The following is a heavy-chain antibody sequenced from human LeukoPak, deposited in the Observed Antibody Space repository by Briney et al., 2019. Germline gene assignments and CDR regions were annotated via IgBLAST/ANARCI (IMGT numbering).Heavy chain of an antibody. CDR2: VNPNSGNT. J-gene: IGHJ4*02. V-gene: IGHV1-8*03. CDR3: AREDYYDSGSNDY. Sequence: ASVKVSCKASGYSFSRYDINWVRQATGQGLEWMGWVNPNSGNTAYAQKFQGRVTITRNTSISTAYMELSSLRSEDTAVYYCAREDYYDSGSNDYWGQGTLVTVSS. CDR1: GYSFSRYD. D-gene: IGHD3-22*01.